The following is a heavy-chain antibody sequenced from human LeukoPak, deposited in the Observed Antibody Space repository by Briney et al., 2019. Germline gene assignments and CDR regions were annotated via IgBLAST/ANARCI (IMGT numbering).Heavy chain of an antibody. CDR2: ISYDGSNK. V-gene: IGHV3-30*03. CDR1: GFTFSSYG. Sequence: QSGRSLRLSCAASGFTFSSYGMHWVRQAPGKGLEWMAIISYDGSNKYYADSVKGRFTISRDNSKNTLYLQMNSLRAEDTAVYYCARDPSGQWLPNHFDYWGQGTLVTVSS. J-gene: IGHJ4*02. CDR3: ARDPSGQWLPNHFDY. D-gene: IGHD6-19*01.